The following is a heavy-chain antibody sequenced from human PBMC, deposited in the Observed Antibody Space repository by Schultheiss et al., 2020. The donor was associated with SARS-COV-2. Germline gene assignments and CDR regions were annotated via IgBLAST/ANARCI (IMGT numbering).Heavy chain of an antibody. CDR2: IYYSGST. V-gene: IGHV4-61*01. J-gene: IGHJ5*02. Sequence: SETLSLTCAVSGGSISSSYYWSWIRQPPGKGLEWIGYIYYSGSTAYNPSLKSRVTISVDTSKNQFSLKLSSVTAADTAVYYCARVDQLLFWFDPWGQGTLVTVSS. CDR3: ARVDQLLFWFDP. CDR1: GGSISSSYY. D-gene: IGHD2-2*01.